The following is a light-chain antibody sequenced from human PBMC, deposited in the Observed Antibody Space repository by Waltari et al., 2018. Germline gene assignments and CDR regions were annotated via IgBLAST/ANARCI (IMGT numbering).Light chain of an antibody. Sequence: DIQMTQSPTSLSASVGERVTITCRASQTISTYLHWYHQIPGKAPKLLIYGASSLQSGVPSRFSGSGSGREYTLTITNLQPEDYGTYYCQQSYSTLFTFGPGTTVDI. CDR3: QQSYSTLFT. V-gene: IGKV1-39*01. CDR2: GAS. J-gene: IGKJ3*01. CDR1: QTISTY.